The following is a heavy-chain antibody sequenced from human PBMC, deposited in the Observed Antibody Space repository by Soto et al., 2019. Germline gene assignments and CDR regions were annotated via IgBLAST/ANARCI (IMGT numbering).Heavy chain of an antibody. D-gene: IGHD3-10*01. Sequence: SETLSLTGAVYVGSCSGYYWSWIRQPPGKGLEWIGEIDHSGSTNYNPSLKSRVTISVDTSKNQFSLKLSSVTAADTAVYYCAGGRIRITMVRGVSIRGDHYGMDVWGQGTTVTVSS. J-gene: IGHJ6*02. CDR2: IDHSGST. V-gene: IGHV4-34*01. CDR1: VGSCSGYY. CDR3: AGGRIRITMVRGVSIRGDHYGMDV.